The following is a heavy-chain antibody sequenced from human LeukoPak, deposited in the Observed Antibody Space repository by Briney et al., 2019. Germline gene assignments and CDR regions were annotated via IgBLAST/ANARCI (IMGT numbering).Heavy chain of an antibody. Sequence: PGGSLRLSCAASGFTFSSYSMNWVRQAPGKGLEWVSSISSSSSYINYADSVKGRFTISRDNAKNSLYLQMNSLRAEDTAVYYCASGYCSSTSCQYSAFDIWGQGTMVTVSS. CDR1: GFTFSSYS. CDR3: ASGYCSSTSCQYSAFDI. D-gene: IGHD2-2*03. CDR2: ISSSSSYI. V-gene: IGHV3-21*01. J-gene: IGHJ3*02.